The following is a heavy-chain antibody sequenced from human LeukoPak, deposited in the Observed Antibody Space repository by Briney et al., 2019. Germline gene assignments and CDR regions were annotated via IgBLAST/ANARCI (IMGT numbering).Heavy chain of an antibody. CDR3: AREPGYYYYYGMDV. Sequence: SETLSLTCAVYGGSFSGYYWSWIRQPAGKGLEWIGRIYTSGSTNYNPSLKSRVTMSVDTSKNQFSLKLSSVTAADTAVYYCAREPGYYYYYGMDVWGQGTTVTVSS. J-gene: IGHJ6*02. CDR2: IYTSGST. V-gene: IGHV4-4*07. CDR1: GGSFSGYY. D-gene: IGHD1-14*01.